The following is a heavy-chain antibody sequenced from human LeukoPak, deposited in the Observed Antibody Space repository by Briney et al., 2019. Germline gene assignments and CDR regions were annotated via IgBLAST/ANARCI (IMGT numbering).Heavy chain of an antibody. J-gene: IGHJ4*02. Sequence: GGSLRLSCAASGFTFSSYAMNWVRQAPGKGLEWVSYISSSSSTIYYADSVKGRFTISGDNAKNSLYLQMNSLRAEDTAVYYCARVGYCSGGSCRRQDDYWGQGTLVTVSS. CDR2: ISSSSSTI. D-gene: IGHD2-15*01. V-gene: IGHV3-48*04. CDR1: GFTFSSYA. CDR3: ARVGYCSGGSCRRQDDY.